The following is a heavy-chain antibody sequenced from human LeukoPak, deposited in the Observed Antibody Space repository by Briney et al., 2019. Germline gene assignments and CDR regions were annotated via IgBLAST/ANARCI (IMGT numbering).Heavy chain of an antibody. CDR1: GFTFSSYS. J-gene: IGHJ4*02. D-gene: IGHD3-22*01. CDR2: ISSSSSYI. CDR3: ARVSSGYYDSSGYPDY. V-gene: IGHV3-21*01. Sequence: GGSLRLSCAASGFTFSSYSMNWVRQASGKGLEWVSSISSSSSYIYYADSVKGRFTISRDNAKNSLYLQMNSLRAEDTAVYYCARVSSGYYDSSGYPDYWGQGTLVTVSS.